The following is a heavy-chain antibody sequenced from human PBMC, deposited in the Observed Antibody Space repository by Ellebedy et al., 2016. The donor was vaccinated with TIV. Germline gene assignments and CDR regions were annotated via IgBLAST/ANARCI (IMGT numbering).Heavy chain of an antibody. CDR1: GFTFSSYG. CDR3: ARDAGRLASYYGMDV. Sequence: GESLKISXAASGFTFSSYGMHWVRQAPGKGLEWVAVIWYDGSNKYYADSVKGRFTISRDNSKNTLYLQMNSLRAEDTAVYYCARDAGRLASYYGMDVWGQGTTVTVSS. D-gene: IGHD6-19*01. CDR2: IWYDGSNK. V-gene: IGHV3-33*01. J-gene: IGHJ6*02.